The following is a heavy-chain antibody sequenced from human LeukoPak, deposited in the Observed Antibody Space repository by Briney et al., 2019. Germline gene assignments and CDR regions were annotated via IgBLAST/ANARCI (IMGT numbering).Heavy chain of an antibody. V-gene: IGHV5-51*01. Sequence: GESLKISCKGCGYSFTSYWIGWVRQMPGKGLEWMGIIYPGDSDTRYSPSFQGQVTISADKSISTAYLQWSSLKASDTAMYYCARPIRSTVLRFLEWSGNAFDIWGQGTMVTVSS. CDR1: GYSFTSYW. CDR2: IYPGDSDT. CDR3: ARPIRSTVLRFLEWSGNAFDI. J-gene: IGHJ3*02. D-gene: IGHD3-3*01.